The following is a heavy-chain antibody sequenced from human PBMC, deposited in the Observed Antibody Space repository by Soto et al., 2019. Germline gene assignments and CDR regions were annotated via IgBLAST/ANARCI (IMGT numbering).Heavy chain of an antibody. D-gene: IGHD2-15*01. CDR3: AKDYCSGGSCDWFDP. J-gene: IGHJ5*02. CDR1: GFTFSSYG. CDR2: ISYDGSNK. V-gene: IGHV3-30*18. Sequence: GGSLRLSCAASGFTFSSYGMHWVRQAPGKGLEWVAVISYDGSNKYYADSVKGRFTISRDNSKNTLYLQMNSLRAEDTAVYYCAKDYCSGGSCDWFDPWGQGTLVTVSS.